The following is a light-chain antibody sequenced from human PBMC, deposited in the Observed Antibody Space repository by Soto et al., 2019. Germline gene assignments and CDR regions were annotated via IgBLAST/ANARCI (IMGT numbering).Light chain of an antibody. CDR1: QTVSSSY. CDR2: AAS. Sequence: EIVLTQSPGTLSLSPGERATLSCRASQTVSSSYLAWYQQKHGQAPTLLIHAASTRATGIPDRFSGSGSGTDFTLTISRLEPEDFALDYCQQYANSPQTFGQGTKVESK. J-gene: IGKJ1*01. CDR3: QQYANSPQT. V-gene: IGKV3-20*01.